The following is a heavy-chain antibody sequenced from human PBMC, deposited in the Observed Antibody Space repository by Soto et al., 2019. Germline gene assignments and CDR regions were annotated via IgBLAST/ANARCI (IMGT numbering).Heavy chain of an antibody. D-gene: IGHD1-26*01. CDR3: ARDLHVGTYFDY. CDR2: ISSSSSYI. J-gene: IGHJ4*02. Sequence: GGSLRLSCAASGFTFSSNSMNWVRQAPGKGLEWVSSISSSSSYIYYADSVKGRFTISRDNAKNSLYLQMNSLRVEDTAVYFCARDLHVGTYFDYWGQGTLVTVSS. CDR1: GFTFSSNS. V-gene: IGHV3-21*01.